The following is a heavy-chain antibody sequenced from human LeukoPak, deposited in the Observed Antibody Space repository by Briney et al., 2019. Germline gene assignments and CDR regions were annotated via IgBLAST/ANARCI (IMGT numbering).Heavy chain of an antibody. J-gene: IGHJ3*02. V-gene: IGHV3-11*04. CDR1: GFTFSDYY. D-gene: IGHD3-3*01. CDR2: ISGNDPTI. Sequence: GGSLRLSCAASGFTFSDYYMSWIRQAPGKGLEWISYISGNDPTIYYADSVRGRFTVSRDNAENSLYLQMNSLRVEDTAVYYCARSMVGEWLFLALDIWGQGTKVTVSS. CDR3: ARSMVGEWLFLALDI.